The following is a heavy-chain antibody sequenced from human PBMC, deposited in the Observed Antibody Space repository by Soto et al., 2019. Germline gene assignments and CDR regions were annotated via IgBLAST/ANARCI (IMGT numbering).Heavy chain of an antibody. J-gene: IGHJ3*02. D-gene: IGHD2-15*01. V-gene: IGHV4-31*03. CDR1: GGSISSGGYY. Sequence: PSETLSLTCTVSGGSISSGGYYWSWIRQHPGKGLEWIGYIYYSGSTYYNPSLKSRVTISVDTSKNQFSLKLSSVTAADTAVYYCARVPIVVVVAATRSAFDIWGQGTMVTVSS. CDR2: IYYSGST. CDR3: ARVPIVVVVAATRSAFDI.